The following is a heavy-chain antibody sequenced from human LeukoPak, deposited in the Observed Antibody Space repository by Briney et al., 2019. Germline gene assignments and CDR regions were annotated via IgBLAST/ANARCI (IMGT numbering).Heavy chain of an antibody. CDR1: GFTFSSYG. D-gene: IGHD3-22*01. J-gene: IGHJ4*02. CDR2: ISYDGSKP. CDR3: AKLGYDSSGSINLFDY. Sequence: GGSLRLSCAASGFTFSSYGIHWVRQAPGKGLEWVAIISYDGSKPYYGDSVKGRFTISRDNSKSTLYLQMNSLRAEDTAVYYCAKLGYDSSGSINLFDYWGQGTLVTVSS. V-gene: IGHV3-30*18.